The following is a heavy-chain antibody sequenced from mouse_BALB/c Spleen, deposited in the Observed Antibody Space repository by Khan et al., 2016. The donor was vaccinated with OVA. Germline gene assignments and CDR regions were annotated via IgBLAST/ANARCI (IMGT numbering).Heavy chain of an antibody. CDR3: ARAYYRYDGYYAMDY. D-gene: IGHD2-14*01. V-gene: IGHV2-6-4*01. CDR2: IWGGGGI. Sequence: QVQLQQSGPGLVAPSQSLSITCTVSGFSLSRYNIHWVRQPPGKGLEWLGMIWGGGGIYYNSTLKSRLSIRKDNSKSQVLLKMNSLQTDDTAMYYWARAYYRYDGYYAMDYWGQGTSVTVSS. J-gene: IGHJ4*01. CDR1: GFSLSRYN.